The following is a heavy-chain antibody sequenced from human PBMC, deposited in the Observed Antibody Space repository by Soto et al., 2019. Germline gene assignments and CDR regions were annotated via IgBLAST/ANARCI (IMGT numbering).Heavy chain of an antibody. V-gene: IGHV3-23*01. CDR2: ISASGGRP. D-gene: IGHD3-16*01. CDR3: AQGPSTPPTCQGRLGN. J-gene: IGHJ4*01. Sequence: GGSLRLSCAASGFCFASYSFRWVWQAPVKGLEWISGISASGGRPYYADSVKGRFSVSRDNSHSTLNMQLNRLREEDTAVSYSAQGPSTPPTCQGRLGNWGNGTPVTVSS. CDR1: GFCFASYS.